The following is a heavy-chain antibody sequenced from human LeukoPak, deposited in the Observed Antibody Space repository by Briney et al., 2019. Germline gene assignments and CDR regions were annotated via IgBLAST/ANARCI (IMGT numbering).Heavy chain of an antibody. CDR2: MNPNSGNT. Sequence: ASVKVSCKASGYTFTSYDINWVRQATGQGLEWMGWMNPNSGNTGYAQKFQGRVTMTRNTSISTAYMELSSLRSEDTAVYYCARDPRYSSGWYDDYWGQGTLVTVSS. CDR3: ARDPRYSSGWYDDY. D-gene: IGHD6-19*01. CDR1: GYTFTSYD. V-gene: IGHV1-8*01. J-gene: IGHJ4*02.